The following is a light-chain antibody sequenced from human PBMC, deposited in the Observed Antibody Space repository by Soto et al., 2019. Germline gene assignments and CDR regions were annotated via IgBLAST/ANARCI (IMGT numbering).Light chain of an antibody. Sequence: EIVMTQSPATLSVSPGERATLSCRASHSVSSRLAWYQQKPGQAPRLLIYGPSTRATGLPARFSGSGSGTEFTLTISSQQSEDFAVYYCQLYTNWALTCGGGTKVEIK. CDR3: QLYTNWALT. CDR2: GPS. J-gene: IGKJ4*01. CDR1: HSVSSR. V-gene: IGKV3-15*01.